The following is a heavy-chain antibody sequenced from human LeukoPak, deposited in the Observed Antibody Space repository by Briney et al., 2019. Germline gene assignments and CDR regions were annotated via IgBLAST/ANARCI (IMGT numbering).Heavy chain of an antibody. CDR2: INPNSGGT. J-gene: IGHJ4*02. D-gene: IGHD5-24*01. CDR1: GYTFTDYY. CDR3: ARRGEGYNFAY. Sequence: ASVKVSCKASGYTFTDYYLHWVRQAPGQWPEWIGWINPNSGGTKYAQKFQGRVTMTRDTSISTAYMELSSLRSDDTAVYYCARRGEGYNFAYWGQGTLVTVSS. V-gene: IGHV1-2*02.